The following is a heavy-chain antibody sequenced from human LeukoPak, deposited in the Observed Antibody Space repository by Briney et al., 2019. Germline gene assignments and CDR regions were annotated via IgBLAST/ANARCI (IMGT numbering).Heavy chain of an antibody. CDR3: ARVGIVATMFDY. Sequence: SETLSLTCTVSGGSISSYYWSWIRQPPGKGLEWIGYIYYSGSTNYNPSLKSRVTISVDTSKNQFSLKLSSVTAADTAVYYCARVGIVATMFDYWGQGTLVTVSS. V-gene: IGHV4-59*01. D-gene: IGHD5-12*01. J-gene: IGHJ4*02. CDR1: GGSISSYY. CDR2: IYYSGST.